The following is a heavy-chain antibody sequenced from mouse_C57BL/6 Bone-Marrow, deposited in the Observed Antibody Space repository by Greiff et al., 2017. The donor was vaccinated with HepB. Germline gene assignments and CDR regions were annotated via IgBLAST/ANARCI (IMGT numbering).Heavy chain of an antibody. Sequence: QVQLKQSGAELARPGASVKLSCKASGYTFTSYGISWVKQRTGQGLEWIGEIYPRSGNTYYNEKFKGKATLTADKSSSTAYMELRSLTSEDSAVYFCARRGYSNYVRFAYWGQGTLVTVSA. CDR2: IYPRSGNT. J-gene: IGHJ3*01. D-gene: IGHD2-5*01. CDR1: GYTFTSYG. V-gene: IGHV1-81*01. CDR3: ARRGYSNYVRFAY.